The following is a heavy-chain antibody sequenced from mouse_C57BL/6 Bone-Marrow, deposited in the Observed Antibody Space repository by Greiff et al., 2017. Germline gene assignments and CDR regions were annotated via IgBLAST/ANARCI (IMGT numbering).Heavy chain of an antibody. J-gene: IGHJ2*01. CDR2: IHPNSGST. D-gene: IGHD1-1*01. V-gene: IGHV1-64*01. CDR3: ARTHTTYFDY. CDR1: GYTFTSYW. Sequence: QVHVKQPGAELVKPGASVKLSCKASGYTFTSYWMHWVKQRPGQGLEWIGMIHPNSGSTNYNEKFKSKATLTVDKSSSTAYMQLSSLTSEDSAVYYCARTHTTYFDYWGQGTTLTVSS.